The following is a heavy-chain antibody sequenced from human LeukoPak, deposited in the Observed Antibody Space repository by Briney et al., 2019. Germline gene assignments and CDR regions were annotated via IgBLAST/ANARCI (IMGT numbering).Heavy chain of an antibody. CDR2: IGRSSSPI. J-gene: IGHJ4*02. Sequence: PGGSLRLSCAASGFTFSTYSMNWVRQAPGKGLEWVSYIGRSSSPIYYADSVKGRITISRDNAKNSLYLQMNGLRAEDTAVYYCARGPSSQFRTDYWGQGTLVTVSS. V-gene: IGHV3-48*01. D-gene: IGHD2-2*01. CDR1: GFTFSTYS. CDR3: ARGPSSQFRTDY.